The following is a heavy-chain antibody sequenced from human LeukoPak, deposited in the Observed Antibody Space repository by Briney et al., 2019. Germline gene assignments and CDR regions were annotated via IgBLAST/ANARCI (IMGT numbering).Heavy chain of an antibody. J-gene: IGHJ4*02. CDR3: ARVAHCSSTTCYQGIFDY. CDR2: IYYSGST. CDR1: GGSISSYY. V-gene: IGHV4-59*01. Sequence: SETLSLTCTVSGGSISSYYWSWIRQPPGKGLEWIGYIYYSGSTNYNPSLKSRVTISVDTSKNQFSLKLSSVTAADTAVYYCARVAHCSSTTCYQGIFDYWGQGTLVTVSS. D-gene: IGHD2-2*01.